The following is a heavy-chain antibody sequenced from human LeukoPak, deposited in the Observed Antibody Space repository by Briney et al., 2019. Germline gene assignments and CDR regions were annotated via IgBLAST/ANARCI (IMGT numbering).Heavy chain of an antibody. CDR1: RYSFTSYW. V-gene: IGHV5-51*01. J-gene: IGHJ4*02. CDR3: ARITMVRGVIIGGDY. CDR2: IYPGDSDT. Sequence: GESLKISCKGSRYSFTSYWIGWVRQMPGKGLEWMGIIYPGDSDTRYSPSFQGQVTISADKSISTAYLQWSSLKASDTAMYYCARITMVRGVIIGGDYWGQGTLVTVSS. D-gene: IGHD3-10*01.